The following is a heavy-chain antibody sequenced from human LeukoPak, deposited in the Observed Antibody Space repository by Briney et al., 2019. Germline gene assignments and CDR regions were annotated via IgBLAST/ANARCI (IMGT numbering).Heavy chain of an antibody. CDR2: INSDGSIT. CDR1: GFTFSNYW. Sequence: GGSLRLSCAASGFTFSNYWMHWVRQAPGKGLVWVSRINSDGSITSYADSVKGRFTISRDNAKNLLYLQMNSLRAEDTAVYYCAELGITMIGGVWGKGTTVTISS. V-gene: IGHV3-74*01. J-gene: IGHJ6*04. D-gene: IGHD3-10*02. CDR3: AELGITMIGGV.